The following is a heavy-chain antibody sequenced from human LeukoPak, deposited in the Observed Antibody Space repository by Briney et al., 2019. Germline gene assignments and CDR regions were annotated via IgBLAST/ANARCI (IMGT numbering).Heavy chain of an antibody. V-gene: IGHV4-59*01. Sequence: SETLSLTCTVSGASITSYFWSWIRQPPGEGLEWIGYVYHSGTTNYNPSLKSRVTISLDTSKTHFSLRLSSVTAADTAVYYCASQLGGTTFHWGQGALVTVSS. CDR3: ASQLGGTTFH. D-gene: IGHD1-1*01. CDR2: VYHSGTT. J-gene: IGHJ4*02. CDR1: GASITSYF.